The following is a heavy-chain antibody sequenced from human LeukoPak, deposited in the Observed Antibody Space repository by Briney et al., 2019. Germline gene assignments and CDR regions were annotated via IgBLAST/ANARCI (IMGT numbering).Heavy chain of an antibody. D-gene: IGHD5-18*01. CDR1: GSTFDNYG. J-gene: IGHJ4*02. CDR3: AKERYRNGEIFDY. Sequence: GGSLRLSCVGSGSTFDNYGMYWVRQSPGKGLEWISGSNWNGGSTAYADSVKGRFTISRDNAKNSLYLQMNSLRAEDTAVYYCAKERYRNGEIFDYWGQGTLVTVSS. V-gene: IGHV3-20*04. CDR2: SNWNGGST.